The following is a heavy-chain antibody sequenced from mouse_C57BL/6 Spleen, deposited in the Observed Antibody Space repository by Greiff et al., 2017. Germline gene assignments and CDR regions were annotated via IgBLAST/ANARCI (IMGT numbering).Heavy chain of an antibody. Sequence: QVQLKESGPGLVAPSQSLSITCTVSGFSLTSYALSWVRQPPGKGLAWLGVIWTGGGTNYNSALKSRLSISKNNTKSQVFLKMNSLLTNDTARYYCARNGDGYPSYAMDYWGQGTSVTVSS. V-gene: IGHV2-9-1*01. J-gene: IGHJ4*01. CDR3: ARNGDGYPSYAMDY. CDR1: GFSLTSYA. D-gene: IGHD2-3*01. CDR2: IWTGGGT.